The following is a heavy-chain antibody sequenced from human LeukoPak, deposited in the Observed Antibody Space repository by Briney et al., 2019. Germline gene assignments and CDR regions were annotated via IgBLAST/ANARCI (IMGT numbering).Heavy chain of an antibody. V-gene: IGHV1-69*13. CDR2: IIPIFGTA. Sequence: GASVKVSCKASGGTFSSYAISWVRQAPGQGLEWMGGIIPIFGTANYAQKFQGRVTITADESTSTAYMELSSLRSEDTAVYYCARDSTSGSSWYFFDYWGQGTLVTVSS. D-gene: IGHD6-13*01. CDR1: GGTFSSYA. J-gene: IGHJ4*02. CDR3: ARDSTSGSSWYFFDY.